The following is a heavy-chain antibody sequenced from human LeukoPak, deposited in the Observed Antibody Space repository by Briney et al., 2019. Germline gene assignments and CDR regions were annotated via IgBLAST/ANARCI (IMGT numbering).Heavy chain of an antibody. J-gene: IGHJ4*02. CDR1: GGSISSYY. Sequence: SETLSLACTVSGGSISSYYWSWIRQPPGKGLEWIGYIYYSGSTNYNPSLKSRVTISVDTSKNQFSLKLSSVTAADTAVYYCATLGRYSRGYWGQGTLVTVSS. V-gene: IGHV4-59*08. D-gene: IGHD1-14*01. CDR3: ATLGRYSRGY. CDR2: IYYSGST.